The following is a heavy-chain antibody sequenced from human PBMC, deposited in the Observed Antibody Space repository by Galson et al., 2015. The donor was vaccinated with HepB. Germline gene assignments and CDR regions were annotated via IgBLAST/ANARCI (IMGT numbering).Heavy chain of an antibody. J-gene: IGHJ4*02. V-gene: IGHV3-33*01. CDR1: GFTFSSYG. Sequence: SLRLSCAASGFTFSSYGMHWVRQAPGKGLEWVAVIWYDGSNKYYADSVKGRFTISRDNSKNTLYLQMNSLRAEDTAVYYCARADYGDPLDYWGQGTLVTVSS. CDR3: ARADYGDPLDY. CDR2: IWYDGSNK. D-gene: IGHD4-17*01.